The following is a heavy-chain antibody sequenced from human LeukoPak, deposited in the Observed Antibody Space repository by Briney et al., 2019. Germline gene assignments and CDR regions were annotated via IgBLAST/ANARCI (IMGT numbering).Heavy chain of an antibody. CDR2: ISGSGGST. V-gene: IGHV3-23*01. CDR1: GFTFSSYA. CDR3: AKDPGGRYYYYMDV. J-gene: IGHJ6*03. D-gene: IGHD4-23*01. Sequence: GGSLRLSCAASGFTFSSYAMSWVRQAPGKGLEWVSAISGSGGSTYYADSVKGRFTISRDNSKNTLYLQMISLTAGDTAVYYCAKDPGGRYYYYMDVWAKGPRSPSP.